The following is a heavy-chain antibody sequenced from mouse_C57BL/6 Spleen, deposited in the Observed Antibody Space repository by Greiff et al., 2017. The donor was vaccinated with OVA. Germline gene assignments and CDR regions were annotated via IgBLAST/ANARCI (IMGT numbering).Heavy chain of an antibody. J-gene: IGHJ3*01. CDR1: GYAFTNYL. CDR2: INPGRGGT. Sequence: VQLQESGAELVRPGTSVKVSCKASGYAFTNYLIEWVKQRPGQGLEWIGVINPGRGGTNYNEKFKGKATLTADKSSSTAYMQLSSLTSEDSAVYFCASYYYGSSPFAYWGQGTLVTVSA. D-gene: IGHD1-1*01. V-gene: IGHV1-54*01. CDR3: ASYYYGSSPFAY.